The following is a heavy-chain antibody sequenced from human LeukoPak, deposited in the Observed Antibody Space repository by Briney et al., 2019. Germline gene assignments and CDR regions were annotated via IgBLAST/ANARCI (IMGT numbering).Heavy chain of an antibody. V-gene: IGHV4-59*01. CDR2: IYYSGST. Sequence: SETLSLTCTVSGXSISSYYWSWIRQPPGKGLEWIGYIYYSGSTNYNPSLKSRVTISVDTSKNQFSLKLSSVTAADTAVYYCARHPFTYYYDSSGYYNYYYGMDVWGQGTTVTVSS. CDR3: ARHPFTYYYDSSGYYNYYYGMDV. CDR1: GXSISSYY. J-gene: IGHJ6*02. D-gene: IGHD3-22*01.